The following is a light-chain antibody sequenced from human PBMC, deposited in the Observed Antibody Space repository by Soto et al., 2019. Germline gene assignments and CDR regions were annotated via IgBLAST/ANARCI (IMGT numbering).Light chain of an antibody. CDR3: SSYGGYNNVV. Sequence: QSVLTQPPSASGSPGQSVTISCTATSSDVGGYNYVSWFQQHPGKAPKLIIHEVNQRPSGVPDRFSGSKSGNTASLTVSGLQAEDEGTYYCSSYGGYNNVVFGTGTKLTVL. V-gene: IGLV2-8*01. CDR2: EVN. J-gene: IGLJ1*01. CDR1: SSDVGGYNY.